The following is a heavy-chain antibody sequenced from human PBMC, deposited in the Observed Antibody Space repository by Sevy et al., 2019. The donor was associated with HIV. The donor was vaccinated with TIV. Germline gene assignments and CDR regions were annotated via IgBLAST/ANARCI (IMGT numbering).Heavy chain of an antibody. CDR2: FDPEDDKA. V-gene: IGHV1-24*01. D-gene: IGHD2-15*01. CDR1: GYTLSQLS. Sequence: ASVKVSCKVSGYTLSQLSIHWVRQAPGKGLEWMGNFDPEDDKAIYAPRFQGRVTMTEDTSTYTAYMQLISLTSEDTAVYYCAIVGLKYYSGASVYQGDWFDPWAQGTLVTVSS. J-gene: IGHJ5*02. CDR3: AIVGLKYYSGASVYQGDWFDP.